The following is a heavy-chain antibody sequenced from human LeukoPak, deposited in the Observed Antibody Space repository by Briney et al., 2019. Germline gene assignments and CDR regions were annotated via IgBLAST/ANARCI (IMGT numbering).Heavy chain of an antibody. V-gene: IGHV4-34*01. Sequence: PSETLSLTCAVYGESFSDYYWNWIRQPPGKGLEWIGEINHSRSTNYSPSLKSRVTISLDTSKNQFSLRLSSVTAADTAVYYCAGKTDYWGQGTLATVSS. CDR1: GESFSDYY. CDR3: AGKTDY. CDR2: INHSRST. J-gene: IGHJ4*02.